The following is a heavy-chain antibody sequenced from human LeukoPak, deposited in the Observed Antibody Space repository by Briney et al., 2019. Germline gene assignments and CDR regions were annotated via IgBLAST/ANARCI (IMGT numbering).Heavy chain of an antibody. V-gene: IGHV3-23*01. CDR2: ISGSGGRT. CDR3: AKDQSITMIVVVIPGQFDY. Sequence: PGGSLRLSCAASGFTFSRYWMSWVRQAPGKGLEWVSAISGSGGRTYYADSVKGRFTISRDNSKTTLYLQMNSLTAEDTAVYYCAKDQSITMIVVVIPGQFDYWGQGTLVTVSS. J-gene: IGHJ4*02. D-gene: IGHD3-22*01. CDR1: GFTFSRYW.